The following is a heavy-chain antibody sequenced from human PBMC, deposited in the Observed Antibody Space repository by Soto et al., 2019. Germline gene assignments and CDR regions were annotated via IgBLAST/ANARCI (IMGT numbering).Heavy chain of an antibody. CDR1: GVSITIYS. CDR2: FYYSGSP. CDR3: ARKNSFDM. J-gene: IGHJ3*02. V-gene: IGHV4-59*01. Sequence: ETLSLTCTVSGVSITIYSWSWIRQPPGKGLEWIGYFYYSGSPNYNPSLKSRVTISGDTSKNQISLKLSSVTAADTAVYYCARKNSFDMWGQGTMVTVSS.